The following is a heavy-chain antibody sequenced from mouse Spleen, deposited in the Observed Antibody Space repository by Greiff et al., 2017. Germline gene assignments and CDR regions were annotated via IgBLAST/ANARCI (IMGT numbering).Heavy chain of an antibody. Sequence: VQLQQPGAELVMPGASVKLSCKASGYTFTSYWMHWVKQRPGQGLEWIGEIDPSDSYTKYNQKLKGKATLTVDKSSSTAYMQLSSLTSEDSAVYYCARGGNYFPWFAYWGQGTLVTVSA. CDR1: GYTFTSYW. D-gene: IGHD2-1*01. CDR3: ARGGNYFPWFAY. J-gene: IGHJ3*01. V-gene: IGHV1-69*01. CDR2: IDPSDSYT.